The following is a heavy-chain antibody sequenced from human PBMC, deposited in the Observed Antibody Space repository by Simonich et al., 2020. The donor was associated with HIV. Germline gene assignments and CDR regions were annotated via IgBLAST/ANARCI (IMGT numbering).Heavy chain of an antibody. CDR2: VKPKNGET. Sequence: QVQLVQSGAEVKKPGASVKVSCKVSGYTLTELSMHWVGQAPGKGVEWMGGVKPKNGETINEQKCQGRVTMTEDSSTDTAHMELSSLTSEDTAVYFCAAVKYYYDSSGFSYDGVDVWGQGTMVTVSS. V-gene: IGHV1-24*01. CDR1: GYTLTELS. CDR3: AAVKYYYDSSGFSYDGVDV. D-gene: IGHD3-22*01. J-gene: IGHJ3*01.